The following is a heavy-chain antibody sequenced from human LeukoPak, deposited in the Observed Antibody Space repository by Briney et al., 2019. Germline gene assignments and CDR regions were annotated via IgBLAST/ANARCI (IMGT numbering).Heavy chain of an antibody. Sequence: ASVKVSCKASGYTFTSYGISWVRQAPGQGLEWMGSISAYNGNTNYAQKLQGRVTMTTDTSTSTAYMELRSLRSDDTAVYYCARGYYGLWSGYYSILYYYMDVWGKGTTVTVSS. D-gene: IGHD3-3*01. J-gene: IGHJ6*03. CDR2: ISAYNGNT. CDR1: GYTFTSYG. CDR3: ARGYYGLWSGYYSILYYYMDV. V-gene: IGHV1-18*01.